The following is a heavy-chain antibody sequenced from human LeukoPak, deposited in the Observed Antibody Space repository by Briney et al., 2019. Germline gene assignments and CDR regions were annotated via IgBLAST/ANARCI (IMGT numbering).Heavy chain of an antibody. V-gene: IGHV1-2*04. D-gene: IGHD3-22*01. CDR2: INPNSGGT. CDR1: GYTFTGYY. Sequence: ASVKVSCKASGYTFTGYYMHWVRQAPGQGLEWMGWINPNSGGTNYAQKFQGWVTMTRDTSITTAYMELSRLRSDDTAVYYCARSPYYDSSGYPGLFDYWGQGTLVTVS. CDR3: ARSPYYDSSGYPGLFDY. J-gene: IGHJ4*02.